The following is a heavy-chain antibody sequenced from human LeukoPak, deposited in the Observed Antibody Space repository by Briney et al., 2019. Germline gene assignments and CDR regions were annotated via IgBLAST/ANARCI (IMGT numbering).Heavy chain of an antibody. CDR1: GGTFSSYA. CDR2: IIPIFGTA. Sequence: ASVKVSCKASGGTFSSYAISWVRQAPGQGLEWMGGIIPIFGTANYAQKFQGRVTITADESTSTAYMELSSLRSEDTAVYCCARDRRPYCSGGSCYETHWGQGTLVTVSS. J-gene: IGHJ4*02. CDR3: ARDRRPYCSGGSCYETH. V-gene: IGHV1-69*13. D-gene: IGHD2-15*01.